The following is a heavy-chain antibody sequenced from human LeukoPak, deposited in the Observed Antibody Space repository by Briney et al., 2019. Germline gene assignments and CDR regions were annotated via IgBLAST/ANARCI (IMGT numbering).Heavy chain of an antibody. D-gene: IGHD1-1*01. CDR1: GGSISSYY. CDR3: ARVGGTNYYYYGMDV. J-gene: IGHJ6*02. V-gene: IGHV4-59*01. Sequence: ASETLSLTCTVSGGSISSYYWSWIRQPPGKGLQWIGYIYDSGSTNYNPSLESRVTISVDTSKNQFSLKLSSVTAADTAVYYCARVGGTNYYYYGMDVWGQGTTVTVSS. CDR2: IYDSGST.